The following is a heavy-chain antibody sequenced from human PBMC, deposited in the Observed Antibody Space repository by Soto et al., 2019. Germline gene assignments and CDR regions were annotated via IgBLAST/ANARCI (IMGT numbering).Heavy chain of an antibody. CDR2: INPNSGGT. CDR3: ARGTSPTAGGEHIDY. D-gene: IGHD6-13*01. J-gene: IGHJ4*02. CDR1: GYTFTGYY. V-gene: IGHV1-2*04. Sequence: ASVKVSCKASGYTFTGYYMHWVRQAPGQGLEWMGWINPNSGGTNYAQKFQGWVTMTRDTSISTAYMELSRLRSDDTAVYYCARGTSPTAGGEHIDYWGKGSLVSVAS.